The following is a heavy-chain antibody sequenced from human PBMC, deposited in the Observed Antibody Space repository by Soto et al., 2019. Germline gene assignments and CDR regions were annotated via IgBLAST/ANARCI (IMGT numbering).Heavy chain of an antibody. CDR3: ARMYSGGWWVRYGMDV. CDR2: VYYSGST. D-gene: IGHD6-19*01. Sequence: SETLSLTCTVSGGSISSGGYYWSWIRQHPGKGLEWIGYVYYSGSTYYNPSLKSRVTISVDTSKNQFSLKLSSVTAADTAVYYCARMYSGGWWVRYGMDVWGQGTTVTVSS. J-gene: IGHJ6*02. CDR1: GGSISSGGYY. V-gene: IGHV4-31*03.